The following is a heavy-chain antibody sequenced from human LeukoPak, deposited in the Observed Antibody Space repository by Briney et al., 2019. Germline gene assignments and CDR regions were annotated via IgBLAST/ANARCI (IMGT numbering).Heavy chain of an antibody. CDR3: AKDSADGYNTMPNWFDP. CDR1: GFTFSSYY. D-gene: IGHD5-24*01. V-gene: IGHV3-23*01. J-gene: IGHJ5*02. Sequence: GGSLRLSYAASGFTFSSYYMHWVRQAPGKGLEWDSAIGGSGSSRSYADSVKGRFTISRDNSKNTLYLQMNSLRAEDTAVYYCAKDSADGYNTMPNWFDPWGQGTLVTVSS. CDR2: IGGSGSSR.